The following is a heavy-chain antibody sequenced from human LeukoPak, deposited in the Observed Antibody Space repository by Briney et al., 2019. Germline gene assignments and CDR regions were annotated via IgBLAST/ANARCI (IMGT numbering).Heavy chain of an antibody. CDR2: IIPIFGTA. CDR3: ARGTPPIAVAFDNWFDP. Sequence: SVKVSCKASGGTFSSYAISWVRQAPGQGLEWMGGIIPIFGTANYAQKFQSRVTITADESTSTAYMELSSLRSEDTAVYYCARGTPPIAVAFDNWFDPWGQGTLVTVSS. CDR1: GGTFSSYA. V-gene: IGHV1-69*13. D-gene: IGHD6-19*01. J-gene: IGHJ5*02.